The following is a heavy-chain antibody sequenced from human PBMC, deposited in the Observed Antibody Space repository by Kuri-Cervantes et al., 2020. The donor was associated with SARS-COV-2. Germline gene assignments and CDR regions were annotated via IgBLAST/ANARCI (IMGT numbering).Heavy chain of an antibody. V-gene: IGHV3-30*03. Sequence: GGSLRLSCAVCGFTFSNAWMNWVRQAPGKGLEWVAVISYDGSNKYYADSVKGRFTISRDNSKNTLYLQMNSLRAEDTAVYYCARVAKSGWNANNWFNPLGQGTLVTVSS. D-gene: IGHD1-1*01. CDR2: ISYDGSNK. CDR1: GFTFSNAW. J-gene: IGHJ5*02. CDR3: ARVAKSGWNANNWFNP.